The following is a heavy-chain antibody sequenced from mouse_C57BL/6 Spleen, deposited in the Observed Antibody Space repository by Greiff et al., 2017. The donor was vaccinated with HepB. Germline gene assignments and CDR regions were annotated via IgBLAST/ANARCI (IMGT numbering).Heavy chain of an antibody. J-gene: IGHJ4*01. CDR1: GFSLSTSGMG. D-gene: IGHD2-4*01. CDR3: ARGIYYDYDSYAMDY. V-gene: IGHV8-12*01. Sequence: QVTLKESGPGILQSSQTLSLTCSFSGFSLSTSGMGVSWIRQPSGKGLEWLAHIYWDDDKRYNPSLKSRLTISKDTSRNQVFLKITSVDTADTATYYCARGIYYDYDSYAMDYWGQGTSVTVSS. CDR2: IYWDDDK.